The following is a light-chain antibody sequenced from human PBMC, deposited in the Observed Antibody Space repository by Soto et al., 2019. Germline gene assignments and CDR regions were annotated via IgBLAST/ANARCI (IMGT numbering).Light chain of an antibody. CDR1: QSVSSSY. J-gene: IGKJ5*01. CDR2: GAS. V-gene: IGKV3-20*01. Sequence: EIVLTQSPGTLSLSPRERATLSCRASQSVSSSYLAWYQQKPGQAPRLLIYGASNRASGIPDRFSGSGSGTDFTLTISRLEPEDFAVYYCQQYGSSPPSITFGQGTRLDIK. CDR3: QQYGSSPPSIT.